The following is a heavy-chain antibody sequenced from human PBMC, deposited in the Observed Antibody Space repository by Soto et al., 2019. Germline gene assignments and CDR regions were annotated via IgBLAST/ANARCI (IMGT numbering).Heavy chain of an antibody. V-gene: IGHV3-30*03. Sequence: QIQLVESGGDVVQPGRSLRLSCAASGFNFGFFGMHWVRQAPGKGLEWVAFISGDGINTHYADSVRGRFTLSRDYSKKTMYLQMDTLREDDTALYYCARGNLSFDFHSWGHGTLVTVYS. CDR1: GFNFGFFG. CDR3: ARGNLSFDFHS. J-gene: IGHJ4*01. CDR2: ISGDGINT.